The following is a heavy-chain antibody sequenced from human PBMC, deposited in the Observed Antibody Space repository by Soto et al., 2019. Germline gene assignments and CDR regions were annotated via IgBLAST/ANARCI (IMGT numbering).Heavy chain of an antibody. CDR2: ITTDKGKT. V-gene: IGHV1-18*01. CDR1: GYTFTSFG. Sequence: QVQLVQSGPEVKKPGASVKVSCKISGYTFTSFGISWVRQAPGQGLEWMGWITTDKGKTNYAQKFQGRVTMTTDTSTSTAYMELRSLRSYDTAVYYCATRSPAFDYWGQGTLVTVSS. J-gene: IGHJ4*02. CDR3: ATRSPAFDY.